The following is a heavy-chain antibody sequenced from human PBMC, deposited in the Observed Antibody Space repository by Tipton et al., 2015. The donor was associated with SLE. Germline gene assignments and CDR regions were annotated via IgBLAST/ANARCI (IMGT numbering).Heavy chain of an antibody. D-gene: IGHD6-19*01. CDR2: IRYDGSNK. CDR3: AKDLRLGSGWYQDAFDI. V-gene: IGHV3-30*02. J-gene: IGHJ3*02. CDR1: GFTFSSYG. Sequence: GSLRLSCAASGFTFSSYGMHWVRQAPGKGLEWVAFIRYDGSNKYYADSVKGRFTISRDNSKNTLYLQMNSLRAEDTAVYYCAKDLRLGSGWYQDAFDIWGQGTMVTVSS.